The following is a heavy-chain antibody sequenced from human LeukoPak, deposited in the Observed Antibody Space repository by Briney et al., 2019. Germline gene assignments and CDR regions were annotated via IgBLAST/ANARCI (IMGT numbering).Heavy chain of an antibody. Sequence: PGGSLRLSCAASEFSVGSNYMTLVRQAPGKGLEWVSLIYSGGSTYYADSVKGRFTISRDNSKNTLYLQMNSLRAEDTAVYYCARGPSGYNNTGGQGTLVTASS. CDR3: ARGPSGYNNT. V-gene: IGHV3-66*01. CDR1: EFSVGSNY. D-gene: IGHD5-12*01. CDR2: IYSGGST. J-gene: IGHJ4*02.